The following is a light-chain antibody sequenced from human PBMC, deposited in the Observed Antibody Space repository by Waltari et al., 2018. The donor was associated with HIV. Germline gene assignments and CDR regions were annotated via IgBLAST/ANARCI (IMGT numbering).Light chain of an antibody. CDR2: GNN. CDR1: SSNIRSTT. CDR3: TTWDDSLNVLV. Sequence: QSVLTQPPSAPGTPGQTVTLSCSRRSSNIRSTTVNCYQHPPGTAPKLLIYGNNVRPSGVPDRFSGFKSGTSASLAISGLQSQDEADYYCTTWDDSLNVLVFGGGTEVTVL. V-gene: IGLV1-44*01. J-gene: IGLJ3*02.